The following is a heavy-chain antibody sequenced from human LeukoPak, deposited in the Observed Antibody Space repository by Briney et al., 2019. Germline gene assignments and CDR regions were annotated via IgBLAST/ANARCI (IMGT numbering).Heavy chain of an antibody. CDR1: GGSISSSSYY. V-gene: IGHV4-39*07. CDR3: ARGQQWLVLGVLDYYYMDV. Sequence: PSETLSLTCTVSGGSISSSSYYWGWIRQPPGKGLEWIGSIYYSGSTYYNPSLKSRVTISVDTSKNQFSLKLSSVTAADTAVYYCARGQQWLVLGVLDYYYMDVWGKGTTVTISS. D-gene: IGHD6-19*01. CDR2: IYYSGST. J-gene: IGHJ6*03.